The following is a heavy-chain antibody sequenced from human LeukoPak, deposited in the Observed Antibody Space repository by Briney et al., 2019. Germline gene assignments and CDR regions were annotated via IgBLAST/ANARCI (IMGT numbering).Heavy chain of an antibody. CDR2: IYYSGST. D-gene: IGHD3-10*01. J-gene: IGHJ5*02. Sequence: SETLSLTCTVSGGSISSSSYYWGWIRQPPGKGLEWIGSIYYSGSTYYNPSLKSRVTISVDTSKNQFSLKLSSVTAADTAVYYCARSWEPITMVRGVIRWFDPWGQGTLVTVSS. CDR3: ARSWEPITMVRGVIRWFDP. CDR1: GGSISSSSYY. V-gene: IGHV4-39*07.